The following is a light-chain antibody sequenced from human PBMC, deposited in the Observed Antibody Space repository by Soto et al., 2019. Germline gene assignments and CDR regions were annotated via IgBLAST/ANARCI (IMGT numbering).Light chain of an antibody. CDR3: QQYYSTPTWT. J-gene: IGKJ1*01. V-gene: IGKV4-1*01. CDR1: QSVLFRSNNKNY. Sequence: DIVMTQSPDSLAVSLGERATINCKSSQSVLFRSNNKNYLAWYQQKPGQPPKLLIYWASTRESGVPDRFSGSGSGTDFTLTISRLQAEDVAVYYCQQYYSTPTWTFGQGTKVEIK. CDR2: WAS.